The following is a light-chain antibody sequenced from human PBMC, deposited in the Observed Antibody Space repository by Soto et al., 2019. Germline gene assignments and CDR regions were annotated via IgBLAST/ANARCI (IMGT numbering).Light chain of an antibody. J-gene: IGKJ2*01. Sequence: DIVMTQSPATLSLSPGEGATLSCRASQSVRSNLGWYQQKPGQAPSLLIYGASTRATGIPDRFSGSGSGTEFTLTISSLQSEDFAVYYCQQFSNWPYTFGQGTKLEIK. CDR3: QQFSNWPYT. CDR2: GAS. CDR1: QSVRSN. V-gene: IGKV3-15*01.